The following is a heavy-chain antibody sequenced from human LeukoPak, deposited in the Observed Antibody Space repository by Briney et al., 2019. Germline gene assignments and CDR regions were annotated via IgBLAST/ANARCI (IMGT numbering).Heavy chain of an antibody. CDR2: IYYSGST. D-gene: IGHD3-22*01. Sequence: SETLSLTCTVSGGSISSGDYCWSWIRQPPGKGLEWIGYIYYSGSTYYNPSLKSRVTISVDTSKNQFSLKLSSVTAADTAVYYCARGGGWLFEDWYFDLWGRGTLVTVSS. CDR1: GGSISSGDYC. CDR3: ARGGGWLFEDWYFDL. J-gene: IGHJ2*01. V-gene: IGHV4-30-4*01.